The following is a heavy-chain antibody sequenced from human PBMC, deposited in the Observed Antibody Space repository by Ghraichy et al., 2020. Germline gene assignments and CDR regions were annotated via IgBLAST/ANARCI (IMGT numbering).Heavy chain of an antibody. V-gene: IGHV4-34*01. D-gene: IGHD5-18*01. CDR2: INHSGST. Sequence: SETLSLTCAVYGGSFSGYYWSWIRQPPGKGLEWIGEINHSGSTNYNPSLKSRVTISVDTSKNQFSLKLSSVTAADTAVYYCARGGHTAMVDCYFDYWGQGTLVTVSS. J-gene: IGHJ4*02. CDR3: ARGGHTAMVDCYFDY. CDR1: GGSFSGYY.